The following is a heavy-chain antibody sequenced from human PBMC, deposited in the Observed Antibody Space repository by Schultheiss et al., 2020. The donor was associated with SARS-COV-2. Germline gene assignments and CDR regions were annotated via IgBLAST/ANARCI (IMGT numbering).Heavy chain of an antibody. D-gene: IGHD1-14*01. CDR1: GFTFSNHW. Sequence: GGSLRLSCAGSGFTFSNHWIHWVRQAPGKGLMWVARTNEDGTITNYADSVKGRFTISRDNTKNTLYLQMNSLRAEDTAVYYCARDPTINYGMDVWGQGTTVTVSS. CDR2: TNEDGTIT. CDR3: ARDPTINYGMDV. V-gene: IGHV3-74*01. J-gene: IGHJ6*02.